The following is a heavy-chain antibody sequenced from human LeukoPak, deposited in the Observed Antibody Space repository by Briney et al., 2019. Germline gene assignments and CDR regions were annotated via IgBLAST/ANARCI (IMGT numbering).Heavy chain of an antibody. CDR2: IVVGSGNT. V-gene: IGHV1-58*01. Sequence: GTSVKVSCKASGFTFTSSAVQWVRQARGQRLEWIGWIVVGSGNTNYAQKFQERVTITRDTSANTAFMELSSLRSEDAAVYYCARESGRYQDFFENWGQGTLVTASS. CDR1: GFTFTSSA. CDR3: ARESGRYQDFFEN. D-gene: IGHD1-26*01. J-gene: IGHJ4*02.